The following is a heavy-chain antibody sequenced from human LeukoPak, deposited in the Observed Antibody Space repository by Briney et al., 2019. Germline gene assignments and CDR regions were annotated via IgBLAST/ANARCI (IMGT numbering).Heavy chain of an antibody. CDR3: AKKPVVAAYYFDY. Sequence: GGSLRLSCAASGFTVSSSYMSWVRQAPGKGLEWVSAISPSSSNTYYADSVKGRFTISRDNSKNTLYLQMNSLRAEDTAVYYCAKKPVVAAYYFDYWGQGALVTVSS. J-gene: IGHJ4*02. V-gene: IGHV3-23*01. CDR1: GFTVSSSY. CDR2: ISPSSSNT. D-gene: IGHD2-15*01.